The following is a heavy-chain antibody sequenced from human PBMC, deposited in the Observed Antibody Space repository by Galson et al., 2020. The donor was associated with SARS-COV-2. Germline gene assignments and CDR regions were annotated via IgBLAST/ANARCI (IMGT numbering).Heavy chain of an antibody. D-gene: IGHD3-22*01. CDR1: GDSISRYF. CDR2: VYYTGIT. CDR3: AGVTNYYDSRRFPKRWVDR. V-gene: IGHV4-59*08. Sequence: SQTLSLTCTVPGDSISRYFWSWIRQSPGKGLEWMGDVYYTGITNYNPSLKGRVTISIDTSKYQFYLRLSSVTAADTAIYFCAGVTNYYDSRRFPKRWVDRWGQGTLVTVSS. J-gene: IGHJ4*01.